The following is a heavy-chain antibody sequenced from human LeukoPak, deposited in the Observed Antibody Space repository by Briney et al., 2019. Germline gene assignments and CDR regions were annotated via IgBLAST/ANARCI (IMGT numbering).Heavy chain of an antibody. D-gene: IGHD3-3*01. V-gene: IGHV1-8*01. CDR3: AREVGGITIFGVVMRAFGY. CDR1: GYTFTSYD. J-gene: IGHJ4*02. CDR2: MNPNSGNT. Sequence: ASVKVSCKASGYTFTSYDINWVRQATGQGLEWMGWMNPNSGNTGYAQKFQGRVTMTRNTSISTAYMELSSLRSEDTAVYYCAREVGGITIFGVVMRAFGYWGQGTLVTVSS.